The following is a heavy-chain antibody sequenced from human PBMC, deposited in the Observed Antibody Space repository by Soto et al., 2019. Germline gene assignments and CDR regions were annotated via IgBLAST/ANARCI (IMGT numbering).Heavy chain of an antibody. D-gene: IGHD3-3*01. V-gene: IGHV3-23*01. CDR1: GFTFSSYA. CDR3: AKDDRITIFGVVTPSFDY. Sequence: LRLSCAASGFTFSSYAMSWVRQAPGKGLEWVSAISGSGGSTYYADSVKGRFTISRDNSKNTLYLQMNSLRAEDTAVYYCAKDDRITIFGVVTPSFDYWGQGTLVTVSS. CDR2: ISGSGGST. J-gene: IGHJ4*02.